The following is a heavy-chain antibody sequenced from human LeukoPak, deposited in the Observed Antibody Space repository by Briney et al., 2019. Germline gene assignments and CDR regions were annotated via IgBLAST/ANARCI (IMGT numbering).Heavy chain of an antibody. V-gene: IGHV1-8*01. J-gene: IGHJ4*02. CDR3: AISEADCGGDCYSPFDY. CDR1: GYTFTSYD. D-gene: IGHD2-21*02. CDR2: MNPNSGNT. Sequence: ASVKVSCKASGYTFTSYDINWVRQATGQGLEWMGWMNPNSGNTGYAQKFQGRVTMTRNTSISTAYMELSSLRSEDTAVYYCAISEADCGGDCYSPFDYWGQGTLVTVSS.